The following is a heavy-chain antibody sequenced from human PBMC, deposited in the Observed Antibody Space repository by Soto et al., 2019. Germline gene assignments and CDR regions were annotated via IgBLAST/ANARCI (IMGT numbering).Heavy chain of an antibody. CDR2: ISAGGDT. CDR1: GFVFSDYA. D-gene: IGHD2-21*01. V-gene: IGHV3-23*01. CDR3: ANVPIWCGGSSCYTEGFDS. J-gene: IGHJ4*02. Sequence: GGFLRLSCVASGFVFSDYAMSWVRQAPGKGLEWVSAISAGGDTYYADSVKGRFTVSRANSKNTLYLQMNSLRAKDTAIYYCANVPIWCGGSSCYTEGFDSWGQGTLVTVSS.